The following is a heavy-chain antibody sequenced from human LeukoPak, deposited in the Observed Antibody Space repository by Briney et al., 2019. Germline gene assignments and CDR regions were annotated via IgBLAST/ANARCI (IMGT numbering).Heavy chain of an antibody. CDR1: GGSFSGYY. Sequence: PSETLSLTCVVNGGSFSGYYWSWIRQPPGKGLEWIGEINHSGSTNYNPSLESRVTISVDTSKNQFSLKLSSVTAADTAVYYYARAGESYYFDYWGQGTLVTVSS. CDR3: ARAGESYYFDY. V-gene: IGHV4-34*01. J-gene: IGHJ4*02. D-gene: IGHD3-16*02. CDR2: INHSGST.